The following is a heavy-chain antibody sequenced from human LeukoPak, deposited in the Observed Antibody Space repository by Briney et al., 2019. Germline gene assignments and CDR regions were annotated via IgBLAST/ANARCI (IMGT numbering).Heavy chain of an antibody. V-gene: IGHV3-23*01. J-gene: IGHJ4*02. Sequence: GGSLRLSCAASGFTFSSYAMNWVRQALGRGLEWVSTISGSGRSTYYADSVKGRFTISRDNSKNTLYLQMNSLRAEDTAVYYCAKDRGGATPSFDYWGQGTLVTVSS. CDR3: AKDRGGATPSFDY. CDR1: GFTFSSYA. CDR2: ISGSGRST. D-gene: IGHD5-12*01.